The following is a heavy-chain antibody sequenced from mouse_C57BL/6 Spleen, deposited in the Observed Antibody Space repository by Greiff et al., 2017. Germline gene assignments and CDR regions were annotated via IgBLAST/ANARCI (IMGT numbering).Heavy chain of an antibody. D-gene: IGHD2-3*01. Sequence: EVQLQQSGPELVKPGASVKISCKASGYTFTDYYMNWVKQSHGKSLEWIGDINPNNGGTSYNQKFKGKATLTVDKSSSTAYMELRSLTSEDSAVYYCAREGYDDPAYWGQGTLVTVSA. CDR2: INPNNGGT. CDR1: GYTFTDYY. CDR3: AREGYDDPAY. J-gene: IGHJ3*01. V-gene: IGHV1-26*01.